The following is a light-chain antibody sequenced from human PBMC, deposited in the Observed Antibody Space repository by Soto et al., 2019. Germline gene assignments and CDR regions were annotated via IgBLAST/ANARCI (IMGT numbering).Light chain of an antibody. CDR1: QSVSSSY. V-gene: IGKV3-20*01. Sequence: EIVVTQSPGTLSLSLGERATLYCRASQSVSSSYLAWYQQKPGQAPSLLIFGTSNRASGIQDRFSGSGSGKDFTITIRRLEPEDFAVYYCQHYGSTPPDTFGQGTKVEIK. CDR2: GTS. CDR3: QHYGSTPPDT. J-gene: IGKJ2*01.